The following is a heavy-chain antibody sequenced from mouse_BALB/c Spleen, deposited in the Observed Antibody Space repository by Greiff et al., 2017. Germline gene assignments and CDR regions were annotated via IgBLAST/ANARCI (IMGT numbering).Heavy chain of an antibody. CDR3: AREKGAMDY. Sequence: VLLVESGPGLVAPSQTLSISCTASGFSLTSYGVHWVRQPPGKGLEWLGVIWAGGSTNYNSALMSRLSISKDNSKSQVFLIMNSLQTDDTAMYYCAREKGAMDYWGQGTSVTVSS. CDR2: IWAGGST. J-gene: IGHJ4*01. V-gene: IGHV2-9*02. CDR1: GFSLTSYG.